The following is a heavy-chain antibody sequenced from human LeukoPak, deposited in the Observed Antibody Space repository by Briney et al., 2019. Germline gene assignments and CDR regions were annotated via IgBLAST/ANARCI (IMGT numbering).Heavy chain of an antibody. Sequence: SGTLSLTCAVSGGSISSSNWWSWVRQPPGKGLGWIGEIYHSGSTNYNPSLKSRVTISVDKSKNQFSLKLSSVTAADTAVYYCARKHHYYGSGSSRRVWFDPRGQGTLVTVSS. V-gene: IGHV4-4*02. CDR2: IYHSGST. CDR1: GGSISSSNW. J-gene: IGHJ5*02. D-gene: IGHD3-10*01. CDR3: ARKHHYYGSGSSRRVWFDP.